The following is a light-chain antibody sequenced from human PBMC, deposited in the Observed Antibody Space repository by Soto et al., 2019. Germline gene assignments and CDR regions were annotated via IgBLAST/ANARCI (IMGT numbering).Light chain of an antibody. V-gene: IGKV3-20*01. CDR3: QQYGSSPRT. CDR1: QSVSSSY. J-gene: IGKJ1*01. Sequence: ELVLTQSPGTLSLSPGERATLSCRASQSVSSSYLAWYQQKPGQAPRLLIYGASSRATGLPDRLSGSGSGTDFTLTISRLEPEDFAVYYCQQYGSSPRTFGQGTKVDIK. CDR2: GAS.